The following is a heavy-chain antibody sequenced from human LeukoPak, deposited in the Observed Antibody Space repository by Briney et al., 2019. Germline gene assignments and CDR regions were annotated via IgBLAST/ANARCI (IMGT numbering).Heavy chain of an antibody. V-gene: IGHV3-15*01. CDR2: IKSKTDGGTT. Sequence: NPGGSLRLSCAVSGFTFSGSAMHWVRQAPGKGLEWVGRIKSKTDGGTTDYAAPVKGRFTISRDDSKNTLYLQMNSLKTEDTAVYYCTTIAGSGYDRWGQGTLVTVSS. CDR3: TTIAGSGYDR. CDR1: GFTFSGSA. D-gene: IGHD5-12*01. J-gene: IGHJ5*02.